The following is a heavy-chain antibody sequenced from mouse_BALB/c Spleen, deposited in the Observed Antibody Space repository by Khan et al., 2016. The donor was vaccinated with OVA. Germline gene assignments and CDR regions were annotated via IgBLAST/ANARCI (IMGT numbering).Heavy chain of an antibody. CDR2: IWSDGST. CDR1: GFSLTNFG. V-gene: IGHV2-6-2*01. J-gene: IGHJ1*01. Sequence: QVQLKESGPDLVAPSQSLSITCTVSGFSLTNFGVHWVRQPPGKGLEWLVVIWSDGSTTYNSALKSRLSISKGNSKSQVFLKMNSLQTDDTAMYYCARHRFGYFDVWGAGTTVTVSS. CDR3: ARHRFGYFDV.